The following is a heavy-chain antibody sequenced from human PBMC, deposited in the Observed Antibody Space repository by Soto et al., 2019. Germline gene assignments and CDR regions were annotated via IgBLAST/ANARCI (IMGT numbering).Heavy chain of an antibody. CDR3: AMESIAARLGNY. CDR1: GFTFSSYA. J-gene: IGHJ4*02. CDR2: ISGSGGST. V-gene: IGHV3-23*01. Sequence: GGSLRLSCAASGFTFSSYAMSWVRQAPGKGLEWVSAISGSGGSTYYADSVKGRFTISRDNSKNTRYLQMNSLRAEDTAVYYCAMESIAARLGNYWGQGTLVTVSS. D-gene: IGHD6-6*01.